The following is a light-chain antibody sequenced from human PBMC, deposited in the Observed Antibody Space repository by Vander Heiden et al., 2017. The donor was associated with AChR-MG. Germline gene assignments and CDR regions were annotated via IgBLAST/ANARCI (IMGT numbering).Light chain of an antibody. Sequence: EIVMTQSPGTLSVSPGERATLSCRASQSLSSNLGWYQQKPGQAPRLLIYGASTRATGIPARFSGSGSATEFTLTISSLQSEDFAVYYCQQYDKWPITFGQGTRLEIK. CDR1: QSLSSN. CDR2: GAS. J-gene: IGKJ5*01. V-gene: IGKV3-15*01. CDR3: QQYDKWPIT.